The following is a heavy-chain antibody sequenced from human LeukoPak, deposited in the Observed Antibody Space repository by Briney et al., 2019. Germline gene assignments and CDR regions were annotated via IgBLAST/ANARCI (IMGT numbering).Heavy chain of an antibody. V-gene: IGHV3-30*02. D-gene: IGHD3-9*01. CDR3: ATDISTHYFGS. Sequence: GGSLRLSCAASGISFRSYGVHWVRQAPGKGLEWVTFIWYDASNKYYAESVKGRFTISRDNSRNAVFLQMNSLRAEDTAIYYCATDISTHYFGSWGQGTLVTVSS. J-gene: IGHJ4*02. CDR1: GISFRSYG. CDR2: IWYDASNK.